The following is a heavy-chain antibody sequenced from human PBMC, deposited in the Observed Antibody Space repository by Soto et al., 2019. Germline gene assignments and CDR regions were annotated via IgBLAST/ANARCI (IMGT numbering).Heavy chain of an antibody. Sequence: PSETLSLTCAVYGGSFSGYYWSWIRQPPGKGLEWIGEINHIGSTNYNPSLKSRVTISVDTSKNQFSLKLSSVTAADTAVYYCARGKYYGSGQSDHIIRWFDPWGQGTLVTVSS. CDR3: ARGKYYGSGQSDHIIRWFDP. CDR2: INHIGST. CDR1: GGSFSGYY. D-gene: IGHD3-10*01. V-gene: IGHV4-34*01. J-gene: IGHJ5*02.